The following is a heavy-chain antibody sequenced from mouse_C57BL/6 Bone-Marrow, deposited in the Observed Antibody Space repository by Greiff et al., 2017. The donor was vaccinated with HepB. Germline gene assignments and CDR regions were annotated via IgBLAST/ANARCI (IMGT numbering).Heavy chain of an antibody. CDR2: INPNYGTT. V-gene: IGHV1-39*01. J-gene: IGHJ4*01. CDR1: GYSFTDYN. Sequence: VQLQQSGPELVKPGASVKISCKASGYSFTDYNMNWVKQSNGKSLEWIGVINPNYGTTSYNQKFKGKATLTVDQSSSTEYMQLNSLTCESSAVYYLGGIYYDYGGYAMDYWGQETSVTVSS. D-gene: IGHD2-4*01. CDR3: GGIYYDYGGYAMDY.